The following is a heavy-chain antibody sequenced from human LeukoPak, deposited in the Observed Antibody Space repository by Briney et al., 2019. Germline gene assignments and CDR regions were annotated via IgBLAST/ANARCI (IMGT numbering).Heavy chain of an antibody. CDR3: ATSVAGKYYYYYYMDV. J-gene: IGHJ6*03. CDR1: GGSISSYY. Sequence: KPSETLSLTCTVSGGSISSYYWSWIRQPAGKGLEWIGRIYTSGSTNYDPSLKSRVTMSVDTSKNQFSLKLSSVTAADTAVYYCATSVAGKYYYYYYMDVWGKGTTVTVSS. CDR2: IYTSGST. V-gene: IGHV4-4*07. D-gene: IGHD6-19*01.